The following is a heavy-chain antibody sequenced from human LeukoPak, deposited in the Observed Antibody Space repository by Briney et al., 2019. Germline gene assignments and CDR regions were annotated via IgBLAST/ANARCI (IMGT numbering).Heavy chain of an antibody. D-gene: IGHD6-19*01. CDR2: ISPIFGTA. CDR1: GGTCSSYA. Sequence: GASVKVSCKASGGTCSSYAISWVRQAPGQGLEWMGGISPIFGTANYAQKFQGRVTITADESTSTAYMELSSLRSEDTAVYYCARDRRTYSSGWYDYWGQGTLVTVSS. CDR3: ARDRRTYSSGWYDY. V-gene: IGHV1-69*01. J-gene: IGHJ4*02.